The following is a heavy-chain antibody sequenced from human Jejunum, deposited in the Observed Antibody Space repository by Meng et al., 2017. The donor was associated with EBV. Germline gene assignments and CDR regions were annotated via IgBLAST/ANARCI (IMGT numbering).Heavy chain of an antibody. Sequence: GQLGGCGGGCVTPGGSLSLSCPVAGFTFSGHAMQWVRQAPGKGLKWVALISNDGNNKYYADSVKGRFTTSRDNSKNTLYLQMNSLRVDDTALYYCTREWGADYWGQGTLVTVSS. CDR2: ISNDGNNK. J-gene: IGHJ4*02. V-gene: IGHV3-30-3*01. CDR1: GFTFSGHA. CDR3: TREWGADY. D-gene: IGHD3-16*01.